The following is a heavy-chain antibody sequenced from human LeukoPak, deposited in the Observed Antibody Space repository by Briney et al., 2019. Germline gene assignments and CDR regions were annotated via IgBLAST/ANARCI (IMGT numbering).Heavy chain of an antibody. V-gene: IGHV3-48*03. J-gene: IGHJ4*02. CDR1: GFTFSSYE. Sequence: GGSLRLSCAASGFTFSSYEMNWVRQTPGKGLEWVSYISSSGSTIYYADSVKGRFTISRDNAKNSLYLQMNSLRAEDTAVYYCARFGSGSYYQYYFDYWGQGTLVTVSS. CDR2: ISSSGSTI. D-gene: IGHD3-10*01. CDR3: ARFGSGSYYQYYFDY.